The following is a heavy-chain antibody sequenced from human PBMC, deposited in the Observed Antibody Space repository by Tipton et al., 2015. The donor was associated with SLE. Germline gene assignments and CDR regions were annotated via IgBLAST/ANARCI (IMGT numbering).Heavy chain of an antibody. CDR2: IYYSGST. Sequence: LRLSCTVSGGSISSSSYYWGWIRQPPGKGLEWIGSIYYSGSTYYNPSLKSRVTISVDTSKNQFSLKLSSVTAADTAVYYCARVGWDLLWFGEYQPHNWFDPWGQGTLVTVSS. CDR3: ARVGWDLLWFGEYQPHNWFDP. CDR1: GGSISSSSYY. J-gene: IGHJ5*02. V-gene: IGHV4-39*07. D-gene: IGHD3-10*01.